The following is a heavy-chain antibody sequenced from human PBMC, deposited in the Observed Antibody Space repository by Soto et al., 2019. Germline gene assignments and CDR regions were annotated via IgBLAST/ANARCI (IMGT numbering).Heavy chain of an antibody. Sequence: QVQLVQSGAEVKKPGSSVKVSCKASGGTFSSYAISWVRQAPGQGLEWMGGIIPIFGTANYAQMFQGRVTITEDESTSTAYMELSSLRSEDTAVYYGARDHGDYASDAFDIGGQGTMVAVSS. CDR3: ARDHGDYASDAFDI. V-gene: IGHV1-69*01. CDR1: GGTFSSYA. CDR2: IIPIFGTA. D-gene: IGHD4-17*01. J-gene: IGHJ3*02.